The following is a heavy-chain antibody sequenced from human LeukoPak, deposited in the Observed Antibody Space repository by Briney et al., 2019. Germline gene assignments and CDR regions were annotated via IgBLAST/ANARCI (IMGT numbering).Heavy chain of an antibody. Sequence: GGSLRLSCAASGFTFSSYWMHWVRQAPGKGLVRVSRINSDGSSTSYADSVKGRFTISRDNAKNTLYLQMNSLRAEDTAVYYCARDSSGYYYPFDYWGQGTLVTVSS. J-gene: IGHJ4*02. CDR2: INSDGSST. CDR1: GFTFSSYW. V-gene: IGHV3-74*01. D-gene: IGHD3-22*01. CDR3: ARDSSGYYYPFDY.